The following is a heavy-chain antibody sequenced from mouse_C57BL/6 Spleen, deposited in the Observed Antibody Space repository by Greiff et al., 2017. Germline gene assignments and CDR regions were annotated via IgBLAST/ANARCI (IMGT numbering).Heavy chain of an antibody. CDR3: ARKGVDYYGSSYYAMDY. CDR2: INPSNGGT. CDR1: GYTFTSYW. D-gene: IGHD1-1*01. J-gene: IGHJ4*01. V-gene: IGHV1-53*01. Sequence: QVQLQQPGTELVKPGASVKLSCKASGYTFTSYWMHWVKQRPGQGLEWIGNINPSNGGTNYNEKFKSKDTLTVDKSSSTAYMQLSSLTSEDSAVYYCARKGVDYYGSSYYAMDYWGQGTSVTVSS.